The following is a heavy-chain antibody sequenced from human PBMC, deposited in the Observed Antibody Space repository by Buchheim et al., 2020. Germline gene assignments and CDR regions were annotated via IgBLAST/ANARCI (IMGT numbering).Heavy chain of an antibody. J-gene: IGHJ4*02. CDR1: GFSFSTNA. CDR2: IGGDGRS. D-gene: IGHD3-3*02. CDR3: AKDLHSWSAMDY. V-gene: IGHV3-23*01. Sequence: DVQLLQSGGGLVQPGGSLRLSCAASGFSFSTNAMSWVRQAPGRGLEWVSGIGGDGRSHYADSVQGRFTISRDSSKDTLYLQMNGLRVEDTATYYCAKDLHSWSAMDYWGQGAL.